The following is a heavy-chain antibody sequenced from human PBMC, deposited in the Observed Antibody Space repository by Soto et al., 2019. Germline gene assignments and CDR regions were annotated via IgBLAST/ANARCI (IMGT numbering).Heavy chain of an antibody. CDR3: ARAGTNMVQFDY. CDR2: IYSAGST. V-gene: IGHV3-53*01. J-gene: IGHJ4*02. Sequence: VGSLRLSCAASGLTVSSSYMSWARQAPGKGLQWVSVIYSAGSTYYANSVKGRFTISRDISTNMVYLQMSSLTDEDTAVYYCARAGTNMVQFDYWGQGTLVTVSS. D-gene: IGHD3-10*01. CDR1: GLTVSSSY.